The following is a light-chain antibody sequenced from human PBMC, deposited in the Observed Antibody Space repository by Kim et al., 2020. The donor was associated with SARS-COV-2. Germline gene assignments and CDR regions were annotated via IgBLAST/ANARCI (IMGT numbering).Light chain of an antibody. Sequence: QSALTQPASVSGSLGRSITISCTGASTDIGGYNYVSWYQQHPGKAPKLIIHDVNDRPSGVSNRFSGSKSGNTASLTISGLQADDEADYYCSSYTSSDTLLFGGGTRLTVL. CDR3: SSYTSSDTLL. CDR2: DVN. CDR1: STDIGGYNY. V-gene: IGLV2-14*03. J-gene: IGLJ2*01.